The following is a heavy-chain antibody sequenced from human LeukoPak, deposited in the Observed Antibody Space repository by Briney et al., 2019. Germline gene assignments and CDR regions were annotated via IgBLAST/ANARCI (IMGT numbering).Heavy chain of an antibody. Sequence: SVKVSCKASGYTFTSYGISWVRQAPGQGLEWMGGIVPILGIANYAQKFQGRVTITADRSTSTAYMELSSLRSEDTAVYYCATTVTVDFDHWGQGTLVTVSS. CDR1: GYTFTSYG. V-gene: IGHV1-69*10. CDR3: ATTVTVDFDH. CDR2: IVPILGIA. J-gene: IGHJ4*02. D-gene: IGHD4-17*01.